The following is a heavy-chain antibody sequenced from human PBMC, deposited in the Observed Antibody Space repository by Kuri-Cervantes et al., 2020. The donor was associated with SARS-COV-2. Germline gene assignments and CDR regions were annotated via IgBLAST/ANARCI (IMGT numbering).Heavy chain of an antibody. CDR2: INPNSGGT. CDR1: GYTFTSYY. CDR3: ARGPIAAAGTLPDY. V-gene: IGHV1-2*02. Sequence: ASVKVSCKASGYTFTSYYMHWVRQAPGQGLEWMGWINPNSGGTNYAQKFQGRVTMTRDTSISTAYMELSRLRSDDTAVYYCARGPIAAAGTLPDYRGQGTRVTVSS. J-gene: IGHJ4*02. D-gene: IGHD6-13*01.